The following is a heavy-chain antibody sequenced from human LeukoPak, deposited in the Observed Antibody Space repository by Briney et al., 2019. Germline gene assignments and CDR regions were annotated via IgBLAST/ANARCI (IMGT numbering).Heavy chain of an antibody. CDR2: VHYDDIKK. Sequence: GGSLRFSCAASGFTFSSCAMSWVRQAPGKGLEWVAFVHYDDIKKYYADSVKGRFTISRENSKNTVYLQMNSLRPDDTAVYYCAKDMCSSTGCLDALDIWGQGTMVTVPS. CDR1: GFTFSSCA. CDR3: AKDMCSSTGCLDALDI. V-gene: IGHV3-30*02. J-gene: IGHJ3*02. D-gene: IGHD2-2*01.